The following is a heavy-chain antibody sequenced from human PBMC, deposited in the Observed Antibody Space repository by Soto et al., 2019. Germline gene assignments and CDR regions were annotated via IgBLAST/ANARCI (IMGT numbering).Heavy chain of an antibody. CDR2: IYCSGST. V-gene: IGHV4-59*08. J-gene: IGHJ4*02. Sequence: PSETLSLTCTVSGGSISSYYWSWIRQPPGKGLEWIGYIYCSGSTNYNPSLKSRVTISVDTSKNQFSLKLSSVTAADTAVYYCARQNTMVRGVLSPADYWGQGTLVTVSS. CDR3: ARQNTMVRGVLSPADY. D-gene: IGHD3-10*01. CDR1: GGSISSYY.